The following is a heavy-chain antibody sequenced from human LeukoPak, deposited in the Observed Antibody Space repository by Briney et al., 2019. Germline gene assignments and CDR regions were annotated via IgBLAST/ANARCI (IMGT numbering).Heavy chain of an antibody. CDR1: GFTFGDYA. J-gene: IGHJ4*02. D-gene: IGHD6-6*01. Sequence: AGGSLRLSCTASGFTFGDYAMSWVRQAPGKGLEWVSYISSSSSTIYYADSVKGRFTISRDNAKNSLYLQMNSLRAEDTAVYYCARDYVPRIAAFGFDCWGQGTLVTVSS. V-gene: IGHV3-48*01. CDR3: ARDYVPRIAAFGFDC. CDR2: ISSSSSTI.